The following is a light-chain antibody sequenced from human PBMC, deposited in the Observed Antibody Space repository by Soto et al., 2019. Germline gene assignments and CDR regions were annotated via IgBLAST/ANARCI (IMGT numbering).Light chain of an antibody. CDR3: LQDINYPWT. V-gene: IGKV1-6*02. Sequence: AIQMTQSPASLSASLGDRVTISWRASQGIGNALGWYQQKPGKPPKVLIYGASNLQSGVPPRFSGSGYGTDFNLAISSLQTEDSATYYCLQDINYPWTFGQGTKVDIK. J-gene: IGKJ1*01. CDR2: GAS. CDR1: QGIGNA.